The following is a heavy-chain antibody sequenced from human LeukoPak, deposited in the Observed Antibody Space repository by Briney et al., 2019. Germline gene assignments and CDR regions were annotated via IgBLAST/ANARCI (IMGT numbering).Heavy chain of an antibody. CDR3: ARGGFPVHYYYIDV. V-gene: IGHV3-74*01. D-gene: IGHD5-12*01. Sequence: GGSLRLSCAASGFTFDDYTMHWVRQAPGKGLVWVSRINNDGSRTTYADSVKGRFTISRDNAKNTLYLQMNSLRAEDTAVYYCARGGFPVHYYYIDVWGKGTTVTISS. CDR2: INNDGSRT. J-gene: IGHJ6*03. CDR1: GFTFDDYT.